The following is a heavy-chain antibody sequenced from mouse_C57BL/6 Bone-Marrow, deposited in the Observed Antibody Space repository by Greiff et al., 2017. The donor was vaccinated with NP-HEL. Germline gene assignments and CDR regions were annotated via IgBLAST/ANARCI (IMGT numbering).Heavy chain of an antibody. Sequence: QVQLQQPGAELVKPGASVKMSCKASGYTFTSYWITWVKQRPGQGLEWIGDIYPGSGSTNYNEKFKSKATLTVDTSSSTDSMQLSSLTSEDSAVYYCARCPLLCPWYFDVWGTGTTVTVSS. CDR1: GYTFTSYW. D-gene: IGHD1-1*02. CDR2: IYPGSGST. V-gene: IGHV1-55*01. J-gene: IGHJ1*03. CDR3: ARCPLLCPWYFDV.